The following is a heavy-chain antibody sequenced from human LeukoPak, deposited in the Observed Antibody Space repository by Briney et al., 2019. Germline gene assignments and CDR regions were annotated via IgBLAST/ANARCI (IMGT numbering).Heavy chain of an antibody. D-gene: IGHD3-10*01. CDR3: ARVPQPNIWFGELGY. CDR2: IHYSGTT. Sequence: SETLSLTCTVSGGSIRRYYWSWIRQPPGKGLEWIGYIHYSGTTNYNPSLKSRVTISVDTSKNQFSLKLSSVTAADTAVYYCARVPQPNIWFGELGYWGQGTLVTVSS. J-gene: IGHJ4*02. V-gene: IGHV4-59*01. CDR1: GGSIRRYY.